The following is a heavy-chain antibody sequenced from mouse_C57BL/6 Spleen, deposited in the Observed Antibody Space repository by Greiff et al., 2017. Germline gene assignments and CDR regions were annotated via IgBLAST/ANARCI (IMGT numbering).Heavy chain of an antibody. D-gene: IGHD2-3*01. CDR1: GYTFTSYW. J-gene: IGHJ2*01. CDR3: AREGWNPFDY. CDR2: IDPSDSET. V-gene: IGHV1-52*01. Sequence: QVQLKQPGAELVRPGSSVKLSCKASGYTFTSYWMHWVKQRPIQGLEWIGNIDPSDSETHYNQKFKDKATLTVDKSSSTAYMQLSSLTSEDSAVYYCAREGWNPFDYWGQGTTLTVSS.